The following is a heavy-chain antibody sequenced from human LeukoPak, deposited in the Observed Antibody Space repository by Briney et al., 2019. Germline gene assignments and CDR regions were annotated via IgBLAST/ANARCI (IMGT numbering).Heavy chain of an antibody. Sequence: GRSLRLSCAASGFTFSSFAVHWVRQAPGKGLEWVAVISSDGNNKFYADSVKGRFTISRDNSKNTLYLQMNSLRAEDTAVYYCARSHDDYGGEFDYWGQGTLVTVSS. CDR1: GFTFSSFA. CDR3: ARSHDDYGGEFDY. J-gene: IGHJ4*02. V-gene: IGHV3-30*04. CDR2: ISSDGNNK. D-gene: IGHD4-17*01.